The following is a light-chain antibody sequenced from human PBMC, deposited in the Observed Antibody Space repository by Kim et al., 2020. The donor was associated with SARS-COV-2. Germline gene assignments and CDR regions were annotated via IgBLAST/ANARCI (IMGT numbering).Light chain of an antibody. CDR1: NMGGKR. CDR3: QVWDSSSDHQV. V-gene: IGLV3-21*04. CDR2: YDS. Sequence: AGKTGRVSCGGYNMGGKRLYGDQQKPGQAPILVIYYDSDRPSGIPERFSGSNSGNTATLTISRVEAGDEADYYCQVWDSSSDHQVFGGGTQLTVL. J-gene: IGLJ3*02.